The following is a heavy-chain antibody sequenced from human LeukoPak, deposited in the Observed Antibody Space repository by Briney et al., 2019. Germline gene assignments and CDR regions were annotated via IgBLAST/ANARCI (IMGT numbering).Heavy chain of an antibody. CDR3: ARKGIKGGSYSDY. J-gene: IGHJ4*02. V-gene: IGHV1-69*13. CDR1: GGTFSSYA. CDR2: IIPIFSSA. Sequence: SVKVSCKASGGTFSSYAISWVRQAPGQGLEWVGGIIPIFSSANYAQKFQGRVTITADESTSTAYMELSSLRSEDTAVYYCARKGIKGGSYSDYWGQGTLVTVSS. D-gene: IGHD1-26*01.